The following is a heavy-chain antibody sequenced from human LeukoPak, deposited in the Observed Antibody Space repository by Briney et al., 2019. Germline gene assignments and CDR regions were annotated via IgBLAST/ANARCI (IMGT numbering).Heavy chain of an antibody. CDR2: ISSSGSTI. V-gene: IGHV3-11*01. CDR3: AREYYYDSSGYYAYYYYGMDV. CDR1: GFTFSDYY. D-gene: IGHD3-22*01. Sequence: GGSLRLSCAASGFTFSDYYMSWIRQAPGKGREGVSYISSSGSTIYYADSVKGRFTISRDNAKNSLYLQMNSLRAEDTAVYYCAREYYYDSSGYYAYYYYGMDVWGQGTTVTVSS. J-gene: IGHJ6*02.